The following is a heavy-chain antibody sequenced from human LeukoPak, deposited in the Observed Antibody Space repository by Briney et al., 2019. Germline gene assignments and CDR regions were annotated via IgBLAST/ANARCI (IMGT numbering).Heavy chain of an antibody. CDR1: GLTVSGHR. Sequence: GGSLRLSCVASGLTVSGHRMHWVRHAPGKGLVWVSRIKYDGSSTSYADSVKGRFTISRDDAKKTLFLQMHSLRVEDTAVYYCARRDYFDYWGQGTLVTVSS. V-gene: IGHV3-74*01. CDR2: IKYDGSST. J-gene: IGHJ4*02. CDR3: ARRDYFDY.